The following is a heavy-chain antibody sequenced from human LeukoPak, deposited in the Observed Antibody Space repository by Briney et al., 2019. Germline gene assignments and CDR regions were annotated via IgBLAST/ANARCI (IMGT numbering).Heavy chain of an antibody. CDR3: ARGDTSRGYYYMDV. Sequence: ASVKVSCKASGYTFTGYYMHWVRQAPGQGLEWMGWISPNSGGTNYAQKFQGRVTMTRDTSISTAYMELSRLSSDDTAVYYCARGDTSRGYYYMDVWGKGTTVTVSS. J-gene: IGHJ6*03. CDR2: ISPNSGGT. D-gene: IGHD2-21*01. V-gene: IGHV1-2*02. CDR1: GYTFTGYY.